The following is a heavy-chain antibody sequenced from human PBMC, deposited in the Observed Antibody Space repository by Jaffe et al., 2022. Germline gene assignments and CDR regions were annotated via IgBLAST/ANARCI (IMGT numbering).Heavy chain of an antibody. V-gene: IGHV1-46*03. CDR3: ARDRMYSSSSPGAFDI. CDR1: GYTFTSYY. J-gene: IGHJ3*02. Sequence: QVQLVQSGAEVKKPGASVKVSCKASGYTFTSYYMHWVRQAPGQGLEWMGIINPSGGSTSYAQKFQGRVTMTRDTSTSTVYMELSSLRSEDTAVYYCARDRMYSSSSPGAFDIWGQGTMVTVSS. D-gene: IGHD6-6*01. CDR2: INPSGGST.